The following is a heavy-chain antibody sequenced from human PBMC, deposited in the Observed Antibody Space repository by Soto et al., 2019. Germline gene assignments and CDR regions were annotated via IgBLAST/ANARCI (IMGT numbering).Heavy chain of an antibody. Sequence: PSETLSLTCTVSGGSIIHYYWSWIRQPPGKGLEWMGYIYYSGTTTNYNPSLKSRVTLSVDTSKNQFSLKLSSVTAADTAVYYCARLGGSYAAPHFDYWGQGTLVTVSS. V-gene: IGHV4-59*08. CDR1: GGSIIHYY. CDR3: ARLGGSYAAPHFDY. CDR2: IYYSGTTT. D-gene: IGHD1-26*01. J-gene: IGHJ4*02.